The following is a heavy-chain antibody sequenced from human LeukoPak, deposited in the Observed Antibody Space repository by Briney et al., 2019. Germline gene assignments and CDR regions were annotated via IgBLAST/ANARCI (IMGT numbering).Heavy chain of an antibody. V-gene: IGHV3-9*01. CDR3: AKDESVAGTGFDY. D-gene: IGHD6-19*01. CDR1: RFTFGSYS. J-gene: IGHJ4*02. Sequence: GGSLRLSCAASRFTFGSYSMNWVRQAPGKGLEWVSGISWNSGSIGYADSVKGRFTISRDNAKNSLYLQMNSLRAEDTALYYCAKDESVAGTGFDYWGQGTLVTVSS. CDR2: ISWNSGSI.